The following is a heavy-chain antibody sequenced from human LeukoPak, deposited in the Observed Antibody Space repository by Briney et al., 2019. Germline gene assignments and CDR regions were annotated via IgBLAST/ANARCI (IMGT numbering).Heavy chain of an antibody. CDR1: GYTFSSYG. Sequence: GASVKVSCRTSGYTFSSYGISWVRQAPGQGLEWLGWISAHSGNTNYAQKVQGRVTMTTDTSTNTAYMDLRSLRSDDTAVYYCVRRMKTTFDYWGQGTLVTVSS. V-gene: IGHV1-18*01. CDR2: ISAHSGNT. D-gene: IGHD4-11*01. J-gene: IGHJ4*02. CDR3: VRRMKTTFDY.